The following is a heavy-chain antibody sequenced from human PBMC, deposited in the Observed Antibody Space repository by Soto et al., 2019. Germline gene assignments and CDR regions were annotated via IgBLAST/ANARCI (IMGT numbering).Heavy chain of an antibody. J-gene: IGHJ4*02. D-gene: IGHD1-1*01. Sequence: EVQLLESGGGLVEPGGSLRLSCSASGLTFNSYVLSWVLQAPGKGLAWVASLSGSGSSKYYADSVKARFTISRDNSKNTVYLEMYSLRAEETAVYYCAKDATPTNNWFNYFDCWGQGALVTVSS. CDR1: GLTFNSYV. CDR2: LSGSGSSK. V-gene: IGHV3-23*01. CDR3: AKDATPTNNWFNYFDC.